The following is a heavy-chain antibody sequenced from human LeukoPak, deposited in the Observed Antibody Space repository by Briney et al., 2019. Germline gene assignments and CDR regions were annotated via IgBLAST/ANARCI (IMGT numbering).Heavy chain of an antibody. J-gene: IGHJ3*02. CDR1: GGSISTNNYY. V-gene: IGHV4-39*07. CDR3: AREDDSGYDDAFDI. Sequence: SETLSLTCIVSGGSISTNNYYWVWIRQPPGKGLEWIGSIHYSGNTYYHPSLKSRVTISVDTSKDQFSLKLSSVTAADTAVYYCAREDDSGYDDAFDIWGQGTMVTVSS. CDR2: IHYSGNT. D-gene: IGHD5-12*01.